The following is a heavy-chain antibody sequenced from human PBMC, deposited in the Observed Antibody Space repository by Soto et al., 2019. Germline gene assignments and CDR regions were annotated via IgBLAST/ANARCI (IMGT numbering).Heavy chain of an antibody. CDR1: GDTFTSYY. J-gene: IGHJ5*02. V-gene: IGHV1-46*01. CDR3: ARSSGGNYGIIIEGSNGFAP. Sequence: QVQLVQSGAEVKQPGASAKVSCKAPGDTFTSYYFHWVRQAPGQGLEWMGVINPHGGSTAYARRFKGRVTMTRDSPTSTVYMQLTSLRSEDTAVYYCARSSGGNYGIIIEGSNGFAPWGQGTLVTVSS. CDR2: INPHGGST. D-gene: IGHD3-16*01.